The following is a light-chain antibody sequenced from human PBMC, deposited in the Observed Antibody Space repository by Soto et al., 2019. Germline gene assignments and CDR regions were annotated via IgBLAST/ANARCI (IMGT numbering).Light chain of an antibody. V-gene: IGKV1-12*01. Sequence: DIQMNQSPSSVSASVGDRFTLTCRASQDISSWLAWYKQKPGKAPKXXSFGASSLQSGVPSRFRGSGSGTDFTLTISSLKPEDFATYYCQQANSFPITFGQGTKVDIK. CDR1: QDISSW. CDR3: QQANSFPIT. CDR2: GAS. J-gene: IGKJ1*01.